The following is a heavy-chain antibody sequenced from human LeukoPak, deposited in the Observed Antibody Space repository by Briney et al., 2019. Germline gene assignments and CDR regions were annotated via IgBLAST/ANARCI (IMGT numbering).Heavy chain of an antibody. V-gene: IGHV4-34*01. Sequence: SETLSLTCAVYGGSFSGYYWSWIRQPPGKGLEWIGEINHSGSTNYNPSLKSRVTISVGTSKNQFSLKLSSVTAADTAVYYCAREGCSGGSCYPTYNWFDPWGQGTLVTVSS. CDR3: AREGCSGGSCYPTYNWFDP. CDR2: INHSGST. CDR1: GGSFSGYY. J-gene: IGHJ5*02. D-gene: IGHD2-15*01.